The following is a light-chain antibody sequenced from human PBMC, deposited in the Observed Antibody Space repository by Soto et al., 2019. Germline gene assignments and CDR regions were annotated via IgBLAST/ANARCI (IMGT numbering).Light chain of an antibody. V-gene: IGLV2-14*01. CDR2: DVS. J-gene: IGLJ1*01. Sequence: QSVLTQPASVSGSPGQSITISCTGTSSDVGGYNYVSWYQQHPGKAPKLMIYDVSNRPSGVSNRFSGSKSGNTASLTISGLQAEDEADYYFSSYTSSSTPGYVFGTGTKLTVL. CDR1: SSDVGGYNY. CDR3: SSYTSSSTPGYV.